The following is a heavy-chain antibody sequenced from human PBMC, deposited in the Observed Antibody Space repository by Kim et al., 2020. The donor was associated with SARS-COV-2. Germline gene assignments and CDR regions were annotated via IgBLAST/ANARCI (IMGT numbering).Heavy chain of an antibody. CDR2: ISYDVINT. J-gene: IGHJ6*02. V-gene: IGHV3-30*04. CDR1: GFTFSNYA. D-gene: IGHD3-22*01. Sequence: GGSLRLSCAASGFTFSNYAMHWVRQAPGKGLEWVGIISYDVINTYCADSVKGRFTISRDNSKNTLYLQMNSLRPEDTAVYYCARVQIGGYYDSSAFTYWGQGTLVSVSSGWTLCHCDHYYCYRMDVWGQGTTVTVSS. CDR3: ARVQIGGYYDSSAFTYWGQGTLVSVSSGWTLCHCDHYYCYRMDV.